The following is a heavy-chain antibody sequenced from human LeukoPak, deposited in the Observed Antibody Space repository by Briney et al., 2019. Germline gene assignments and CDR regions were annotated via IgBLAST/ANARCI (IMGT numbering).Heavy chain of an antibody. CDR2: INSDGRST. D-gene: IGHD4-23*01. CDR1: GITFSSYW. Sequence: GGSLRLSCAGSGITFSSYWMHWVRQAPGKGLVWVSRINSDGRSTNYADSVKGRFTISRDNAKNTLYLQMNSPRAEDTAVYYCARSAYPGNSVIEDWGRGTLVTVSS. CDR3: ARSAYPGNSVIED. V-gene: IGHV3-74*01. J-gene: IGHJ4*02.